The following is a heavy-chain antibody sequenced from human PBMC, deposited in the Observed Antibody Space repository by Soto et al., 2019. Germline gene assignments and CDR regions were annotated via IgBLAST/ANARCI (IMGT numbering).Heavy chain of an antibody. CDR2: VKDCGNT. J-gene: IGHJ4*02. CDR1: GGSLSGYY. V-gene: IGHV4-34*01. Sequence: QVQLQQWGAGLLKPSETLSLNCAVTGGSLSGYYWSWIRQPPGKGLEWIGEVKDCGNTNSSPSLRGRVTISSDTSTNPFSLRLNSVTAADTGVYYCARGQEGVVATHWDQGSLVTVSS. D-gene: IGHD5-12*01. CDR3: ARGQEGVVATH.